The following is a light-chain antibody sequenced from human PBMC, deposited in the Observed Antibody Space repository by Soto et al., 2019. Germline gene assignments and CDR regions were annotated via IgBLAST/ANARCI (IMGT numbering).Light chain of an antibody. CDR3: QQYNNWTPLT. J-gene: IGKJ4*01. CDR1: QSIGTN. Sequence: EIVMTQSPATLSVSPGERATLSCRASQSIGTNLAWYQQKPGQAPRLLLYGASTRATGVPARFSGSGSGTEFTPAISRLQSEDFAVYYCQQYNNWTPLTFGGWTKVDIK. CDR2: GAS. V-gene: IGKV3-15*01.